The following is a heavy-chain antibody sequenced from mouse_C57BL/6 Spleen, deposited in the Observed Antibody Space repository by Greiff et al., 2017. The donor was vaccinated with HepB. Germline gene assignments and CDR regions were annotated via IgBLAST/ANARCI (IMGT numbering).Heavy chain of an antibody. Sequence: LVESGAELVRPGASVTLSCKASGYTFTDYEMHWVKQTPVHGLEWIGAIDPETGGTAYNQKFKGKAILTADKSSSTAYMELRSLTSEDSAVYYCTRERYYYGSTHYFDYWGQGTTLTVSS. D-gene: IGHD1-1*01. CDR2: IDPETGGT. V-gene: IGHV1-15*01. CDR3: TRERYYYGSTHYFDY. CDR1: GYTFTDYE. J-gene: IGHJ2*01.